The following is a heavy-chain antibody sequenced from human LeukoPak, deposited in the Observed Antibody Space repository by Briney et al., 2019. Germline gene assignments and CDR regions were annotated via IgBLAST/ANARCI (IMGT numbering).Heavy chain of an antibody. Sequence: GGSLRLSCAASGFTFGIYAMGWVRQAPGKGLERVSLIVASSGSTFYADSVKGRFTISRDSSKNTLYLQMNSLRAEDMAVYYCAKGAYDYIEMGYFDYWGQGTLVTVSS. CDR1: GFTFGIYA. J-gene: IGHJ4*02. D-gene: IGHD5-12*01. CDR3: AKGAYDYIEMGYFDY. V-gene: IGHV3-23*01. CDR2: IVASSGST.